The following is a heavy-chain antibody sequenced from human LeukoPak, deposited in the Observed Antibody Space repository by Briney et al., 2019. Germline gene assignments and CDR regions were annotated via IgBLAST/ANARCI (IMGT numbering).Heavy chain of an antibody. J-gene: IGHJ4*02. D-gene: IGHD1-26*01. CDR3: ARRPEMYSGSYFDY. V-gene: IGHV4-39*01. CDR1: GGSISSSSYY. Sequence: SETLSLTCTVSGGSISSSSYYWGWIRQPPGKGLEWIGSIYYNGSTYYNPSLKSRVTISVDRSKNQVSLKLSSVTAADTAVYYCARRPEMYSGSYFDYWGQGTLVTVSS. CDR2: IYYNGST.